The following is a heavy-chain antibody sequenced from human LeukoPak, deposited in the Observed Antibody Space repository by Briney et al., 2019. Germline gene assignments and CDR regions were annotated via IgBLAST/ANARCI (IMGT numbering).Heavy chain of an antibody. V-gene: IGHV3-21*01. J-gene: IGHJ4*02. CDR2: ISSSSGYI. CDR3: ARDKKYYDILTGYNTNYYFDY. CDR1: GFTLSSYS. Sequence: GGSLRLSCAASGFTLSSYSMNWVRQAPGKGRGWVSSISSSSGYIYYADSVKGRFTISRDNAKNSLYLQMNRMRAEDTAVYYCARDKKYYDILTGYNTNYYFDYWGQGTLVTVSS. D-gene: IGHD3-9*01.